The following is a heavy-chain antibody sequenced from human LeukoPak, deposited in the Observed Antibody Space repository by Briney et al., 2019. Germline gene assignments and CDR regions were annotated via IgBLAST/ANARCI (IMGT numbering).Heavy chain of an antibody. CDR1: GGSISSGSYY. J-gene: IGHJ3*02. D-gene: IGHD3-3*01. V-gene: IGHV4-61*02. CDR2: MYTSGNT. CDR3: AREVWSSNGFDI. Sequence: PSQTLSLTCTVSGGSISSGSYYWSWIRQPAGKGLEWIGRMYTSGNTNYNPSLKSRVTISVDRSKNQVSLKVNSVTAADTAVYYCAREVWSSNGFDIWGRGTMVTDSS.